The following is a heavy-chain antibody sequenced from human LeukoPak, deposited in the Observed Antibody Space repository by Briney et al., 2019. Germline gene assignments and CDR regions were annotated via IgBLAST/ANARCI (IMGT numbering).Heavy chain of an antibody. CDR1: GGSFSGYY. D-gene: IGHD3-22*01. V-gene: IGHV4-34*01. J-gene: IGHJ4*02. CDR3: ARGRRAGGYTYYYDSSGYYYRYYFDY. CDR2: INHSGST. Sequence: PSETLSLTCAVYGGSFSGYYWSWIRQPPGKGLEWIGEINHSGSTNYNPSLKSRVTISVDTSKNQFSLKLSSVTAADTAVYYCARGRRAGGYTYYYDSSGYYYRYYFDYWGQGTLVTVSS.